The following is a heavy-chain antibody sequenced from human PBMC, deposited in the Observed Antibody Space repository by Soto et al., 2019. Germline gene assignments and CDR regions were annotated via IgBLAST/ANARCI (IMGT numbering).Heavy chain of an antibody. V-gene: IGHV3-7*04. CDR2: INGDGSEK. D-gene: IGHD3-16*01. Sequence: EVQLVESGGGLVQPGGSLRLSCAASEFSLSNPWMSWVRQAPGKGLEWVANINGDGSEKYYADSVKGRFTISRDNAKKSLYLQMNSLGAEDTAVYYCTRGFGIDTWGQGTLVIVSS. J-gene: IGHJ5*02. CDR1: EFSLSNPW. CDR3: TRGFGIDT.